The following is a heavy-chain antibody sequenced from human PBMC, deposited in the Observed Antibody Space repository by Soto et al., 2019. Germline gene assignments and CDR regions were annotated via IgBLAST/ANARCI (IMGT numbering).Heavy chain of an antibody. V-gene: IGHV3-33*01. Sequence: QVQLVESGGGVVQPGRSLRLSCAASGFTFSSYGMHWVRQAPGKGLEWVAVIWYDGSNKYYADSVKGRFTISRDNSKNTLYLQMNSRRAEDTAVYYGARGIVGAGACFDYWGQGTLVTVSS. CDR2: IWYDGSNK. CDR1: GFTFSSYG. D-gene: IGHD1-26*01. J-gene: IGHJ4*02. CDR3: ARGIVGAGACFDY.